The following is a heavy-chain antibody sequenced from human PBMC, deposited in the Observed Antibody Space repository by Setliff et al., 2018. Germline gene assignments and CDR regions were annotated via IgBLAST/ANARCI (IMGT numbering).Heavy chain of an antibody. CDR3: ARRAVTAEYFQH. J-gene: IGHJ1*01. CDR2: IDPADSDT. V-gene: IGHV5-51*01. Sequence: PGESLKISCKAAGYSFTKYWIGWVRQMPGKGLEWMGIIDPADSDTTYSPSLQGQVTFSADRAISTAHLQWDSLKASDTAMYYCARRAVTAEYFQHWGHGTLVTVSS. CDR1: GYSFTKYW. D-gene: IGHD4-17*01.